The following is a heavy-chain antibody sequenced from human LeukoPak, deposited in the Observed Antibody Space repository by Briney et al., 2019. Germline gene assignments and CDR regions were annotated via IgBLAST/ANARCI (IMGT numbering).Heavy chain of an antibody. CDR2: IYYSGNT. J-gene: IGHJ4*02. CDR3: ARAYCGDYYPQTTYYFDY. Sequence: PSETLSLTCTVSGGSISTYYWNWIRHLPGKGLEWIGYIYYSGNTNYNPSLKSRVTISVDTSKNQFSLNLTSVTAADTAVYYCARAYCGDYYPQTTYYFDYWGQGTLVTVSS. D-gene: IGHD4-17*01. CDR1: GGSISTYY. V-gene: IGHV4-59*01.